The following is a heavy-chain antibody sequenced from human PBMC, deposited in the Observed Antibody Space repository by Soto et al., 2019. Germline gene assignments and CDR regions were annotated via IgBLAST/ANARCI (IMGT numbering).Heavy chain of an antibody. CDR2: ISYDGSNK. CDR3: AKGGDSSGYVDY. Sequence: GGSLRLSCAASGFTFSSYAMHWVRQAPGKGLEWVAVISYDGSNKYYADSVKGRFTISRDNSKNTLYLQMNSLRAEDTAVYYCAKGGDSSGYVDYWGQGTLVTVSS. V-gene: IGHV3-30-3*01. D-gene: IGHD3-22*01. CDR1: GFTFSSYA. J-gene: IGHJ4*02.